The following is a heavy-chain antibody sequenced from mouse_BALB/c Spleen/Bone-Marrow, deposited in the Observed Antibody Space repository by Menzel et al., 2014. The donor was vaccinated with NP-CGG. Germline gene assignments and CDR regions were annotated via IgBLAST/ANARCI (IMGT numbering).Heavy chain of an antibody. CDR2: IYPGDGDT. J-gene: IGHJ4*01. D-gene: IGHD2-1*01. V-gene: IGHV1-87*01. CDR3: ASPYGNYDAMDY. Sequence: QVQLQQSGAELARPGASVKLSCKASGYTFTSYWMQWVKQRPGQGLEWIGAIYPGDGDTGYTQKFRGKATLTADKSSNTAYMQLSSLTSEDSAAYFCASPYGNYDAMDYWGQGTSVTVSS. CDR1: GYTFTSYW.